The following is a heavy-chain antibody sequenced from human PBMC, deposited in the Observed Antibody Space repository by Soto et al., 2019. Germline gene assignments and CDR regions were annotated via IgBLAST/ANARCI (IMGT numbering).Heavy chain of an antibody. D-gene: IGHD3-10*01. CDR2: INTKFGDT. Sequence: QVQLVQSGAEVKEPGDSVRVSCEASGYTFTAYYIHWVRQAPGQGLEWMGWINTKFGDTTYAQDFQGRVSMTRDMSTSTVYMELRRLTSGDTAIYYCARNMDYYYGPGSGNGHGFWGQGTTVPVFS. J-gene: IGHJ6*02. CDR3: ARNMDYYYGPGSGNGHGF. CDR1: GYTFTAYY. V-gene: IGHV1-2*02.